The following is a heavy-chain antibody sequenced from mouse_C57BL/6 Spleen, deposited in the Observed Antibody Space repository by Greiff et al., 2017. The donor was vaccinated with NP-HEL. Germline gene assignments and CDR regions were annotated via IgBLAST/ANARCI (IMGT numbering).Heavy chain of an antibody. CDR3: ARSGEGFAY. V-gene: IGHV1-82*01. Sequence: VHLVESGPELVKPGASVKISCKASGYAFSSSWMNWVKQRPGKGLEWIGRIYPGDGDTNYNGKFKGKATLTADKSSSTAYMQLSSLTSEDSAVYFCARSGEGFAYWGQGTLVTVSA. CDR1: GYAFSSSW. D-gene: IGHD3-2*02. CDR2: IYPGDGDT. J-gene: IGHJ3*01.